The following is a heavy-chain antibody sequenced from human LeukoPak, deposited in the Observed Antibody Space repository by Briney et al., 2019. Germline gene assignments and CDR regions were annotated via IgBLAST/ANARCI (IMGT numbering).Heavy chain of an antibody. CDR3: ARDPVISGSYGDY. Sequence: ASVKVSCKASGYTFTGYYMHWVRQAPGQGLEWMGWINPNSGGTNYAQKFQGRVTMTTDTSTSTAYMELRSLRSDDTAVYYCARDPVISGSYGDYWGQGTLVTVSS. D-gene: IGHD1-26*01. V-gene: IGHV1-2*02. CDR2: INPNSGGT. CDR1: GYTFTGYY. J-gene: IGHJ4*02.